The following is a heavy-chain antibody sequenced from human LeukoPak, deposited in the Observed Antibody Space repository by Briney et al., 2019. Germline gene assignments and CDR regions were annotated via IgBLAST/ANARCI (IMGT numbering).Heavy chain of an antibody. V-gene: IGHV4-34*01. J-gene: IGHJ6*02. CDR1: GGSFCGYY. Sequence: SETLSLTCAVYGGSFCGYYWSWIRQPPGKGLEWIGEINHSGSTNYNPSLKSRVTISVDTSKNQFSLKRSSVTAADTAVYYCARVVRVSSSWYTYYYYGMDVWGQGTTVTVSS. CDR3: ARVVRVSSSWYTYYYYGMDV. CDR2: INHSGST. D-gene: IGHD6-13*01.